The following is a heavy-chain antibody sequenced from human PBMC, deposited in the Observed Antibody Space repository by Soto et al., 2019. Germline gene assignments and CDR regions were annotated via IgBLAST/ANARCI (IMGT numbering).Heavy chain of an antibody. D-gene: IGHD2-15*01. Sequence: GGSLRLSCAASGFTFSSYWMHWVRQAPGKGLVWVSRINSDGSSTSYADSVKGRFTISRDNAKNTLYLQMNSLRAEDTAVYYCARDKGCSGGSCWSSGLAPWGQGTLVTVSS. CDR2: INSDGSST. J-gene: IGHJ5*02. CDR3: ARDKGCSGGSCWSSGLAP. CDR1: GFTFSSYW. V-gene: IGHV3-74*01.